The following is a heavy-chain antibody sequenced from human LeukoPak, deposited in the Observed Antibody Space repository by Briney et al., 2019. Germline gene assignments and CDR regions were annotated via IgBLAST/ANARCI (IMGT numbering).Heavy chain of an antibody. V-gene: IGHV3-7*01. J-gene: IGHJ4*02. Sequence: GGSLRLSCAASGFTFSSYAMSWVRQAPGKGLEWVANIQQDGSEIFYVDSVRGRFTISRDNAKNSLYLQMNTLRAEDTAVYYCARPSFVTGSYYPLWGQGTLVAVSS. D-gene: IGHD1-26*01. CDR2: IQQDGSEI. CDR3: ARPSFVTGSYYPL. CDR1: GFTFSSYA.